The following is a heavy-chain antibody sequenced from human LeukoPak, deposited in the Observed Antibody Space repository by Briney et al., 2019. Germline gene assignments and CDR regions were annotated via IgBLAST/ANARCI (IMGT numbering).Heavy chain of an antibody. V-gene: IGHV4-39*01. Sequence: SETLSLTCTVSGGSISSSSHYWGWIRQPPGKGLEFIGNIYETGSTYYNPSLKSRVTIFVDTSKNQFSLRLSSVTAADTALYYCARRYSSSPFNYFDPWGQGTLVTVFS. J-gene: IGHJ5*02. D-gene: IGHD6-6*01. CDR1: GGSISSSSHY. CDR2: IYETGST. CDR3: ARRYSSSPFNYFDP.